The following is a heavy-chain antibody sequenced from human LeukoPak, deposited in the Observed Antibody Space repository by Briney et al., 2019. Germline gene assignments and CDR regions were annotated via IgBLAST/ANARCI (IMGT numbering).Heavy chain of an antibody. Sequence: GGSLRLSCAASGFTFSSYDMHWVRQAPGKGLEWVAFIRYDGIYKYYADSLKGRFTISRDNSKNTLYLQMNSLRAEDTAVYYCAKDYYGSGRAFYFDYWGQGTLVTVSS. D-gene: IGHD3-10*01. CDR1: GFTFSSYD. CDR2: IRYDGIYK. J-gene: IGHJ4*02. V-gene: IGHV3-30*02. CDR3: AKDYYGSGRAFYFDY.